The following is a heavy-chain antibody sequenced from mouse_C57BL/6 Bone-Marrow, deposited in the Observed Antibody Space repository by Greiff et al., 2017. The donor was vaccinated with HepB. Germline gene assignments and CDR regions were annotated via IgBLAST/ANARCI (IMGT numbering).Heavy chain of an antibody. CDR2: IDPENGDT. Sequence: EVQLQQSGAELVRPGASVKLSCTASGFNIKDDYMHWVKQRPEQGLEWIGWIDPENGDTEYASKFQGKATISADTSSNTAYLQLSSLTSEDTAVYYCTTAGGTYWGKGTLVTVAA. CDR3: TTAGGTY. CDR1: GFNIKDDY. J-gene: IGHJ3*01. V-gene: IGHV14-4*01. D-gene: IGHD3-3*01.